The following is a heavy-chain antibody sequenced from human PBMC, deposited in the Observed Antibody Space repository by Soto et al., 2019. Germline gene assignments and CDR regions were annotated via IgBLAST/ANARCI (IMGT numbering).Heavy chain of an antibody. J-gene: IGHJ4*02. CDR1: GFTFSSYA. D-gene: IGHD2-2*01. CDR3: ERAHCSSTSCYYYFDF. CDR2: IRGSGDST. V-gene: IGHV3-23*01. Sequence: GGPLRNSYTASGFTFSSYAMSWVRQTPGKGLEWVSAIRGSGDSTYYADSVKGRFTISRDNSKNTLYLQMNSLRAEDTAVYYCERAHCSSTSCYYYFDFWGQGTLVTVFS.